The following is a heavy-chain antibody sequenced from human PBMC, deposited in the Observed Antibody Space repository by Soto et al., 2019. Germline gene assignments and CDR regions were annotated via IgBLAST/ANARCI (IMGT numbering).Heavy chain of an antibody. D-gene: IGHD3-22*01. V-gene: IGHV4-30-4*01. CDR3: ARRARYYSDSSGDYLSGYYYYAMDV. Sequence: SETLSLTCTVSGGSISGYYWPWIRQPPGKGLEWIGYIYYTGTTYYNPSLRSRVIISLDTSKNQFSLKLSAVTAAASAVYYCARRARYYSDSSGDYLSGYYYYAMDVWGQGTTVTVSS. CDR2: IYYTGTT. CDR1: GGSISGYY. J-gene: IGHJ6*02.